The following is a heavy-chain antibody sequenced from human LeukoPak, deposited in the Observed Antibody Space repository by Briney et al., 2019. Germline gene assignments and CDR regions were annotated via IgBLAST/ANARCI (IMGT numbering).Heavy chain of an antibody. Sequence: SGGSLRLSCAASGFTFSSYGMNWVRQAPGKGLEWVSYMRSTSSTIYYADSVKGRFTISTDNANNSLYLQMNSLRAEDTAVYYCARDWGSRFDPWGQGTLVTVSS. J-gene: IGHJ5*02. V-gene: IGHV3-48*01. D-gene: IGHD3-16*01. CDR1: GFTFSSYG. CDR3: ARDWGSRFDP. CDR2: MRSTSSTI.